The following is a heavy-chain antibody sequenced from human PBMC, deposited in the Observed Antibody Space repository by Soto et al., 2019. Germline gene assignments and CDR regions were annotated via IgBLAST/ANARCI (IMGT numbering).Heavy chain of an antibody. CDR3: VRSVILSGGSYKGLIRLHYFDT. V-gene: IGHV4-4*02. J-gene: IGHJ4*02. D-gene: IGHD3-3*01. Sequence: TETLSDQCLVSGQDINCNFWWSWVRQSPRKHVECIRETHHQGSAIHTPSLKNRFTLSLDDSKNEFSLNMYSVTAADTAIYYCVRSVILSGGSYKGLIRLHYFDTWGPGTLVTVSS. CDR1: GQDINCNFW. CDR2: THHQGSA.